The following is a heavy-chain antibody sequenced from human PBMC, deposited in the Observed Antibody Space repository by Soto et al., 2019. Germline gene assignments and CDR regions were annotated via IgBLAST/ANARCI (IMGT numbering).Heavy chain of an antibody. J-gene: IGHJ4*02. CDR2: ISYDGSNK. V-gene: IGHV3-30-3*01. CDR1: GFTFSSYA. D-gene: IGHD3-22*01. CDR3: ARDPWDYYDSSGPVPFDY. Sequence: GGSLRLSCAASGFTFSSYAMHWVRQAPGKGLEWVAVISYDGSNKYYADSVKGRFTISRDNSKNTLYLQMNSLRAEDTAVYYCARDPWDYYDSSGPVPFDYWGQGTLVTVSS.